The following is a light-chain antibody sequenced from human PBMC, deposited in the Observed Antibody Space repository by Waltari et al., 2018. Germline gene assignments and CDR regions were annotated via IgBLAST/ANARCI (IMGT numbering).Light chain of an antibody. Sequence: SYVLTQPPSVSVAPGQTARITCGGNNIGSKSVHWYQQKPGQAPGLVVRDDSDRPSGVPERSSGSNSGDTATLTISRVEVGDEADYYCQLWDNNSDHVVFGGGTKLTVL. V-gene: IGLV3-21*02. CDR2: DDS. J-gene: IGLJ2*01. CDR1: NIGSKS. CDR3: QLWDNNSDHVV.